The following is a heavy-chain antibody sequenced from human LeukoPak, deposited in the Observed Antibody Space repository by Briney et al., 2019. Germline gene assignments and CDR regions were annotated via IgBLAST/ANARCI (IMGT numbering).Heavy chain of an antibody. CDR3: ASSGSRGLELGY. V-gene: IGHV3-21*01. D-gene: IGHD5-12*01. J-gene: IGHJ4*02. Sequence: PGGSLRLSCAVSGFSVTNNYMSWVRQAPGKGLEWVSSISSSSSYIYYADSVKGRFTISRDNAKNSLYLQMNSLRAEDTAVYYCASSGSRGLELGYWGQGTLVTVSS. CDR1: GFSVTNNY. CDR2: ISSSSSYI.